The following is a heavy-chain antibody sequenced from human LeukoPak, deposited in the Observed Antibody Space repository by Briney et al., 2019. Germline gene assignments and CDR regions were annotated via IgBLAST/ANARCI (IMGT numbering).Heavy chain of an antibody. Sequence: GRSLRLSCAASGFTFDDYAMHWVRQAPGKGLEWVSGISWNSGSIGYADSVKGRFTISRDNAKNSLYLQMNSLRAEDTALYYCASPRTIGYTYDYWGQGTLVTVSS. V-gene: IGHV3-9*01. J-gene: IGHJ4*02. CDR2: ISWNSGSI. CDR1: GFTFDDYA. CDR3: ASPRTIGYTYDY. D-gene: IGHD3-16*02.